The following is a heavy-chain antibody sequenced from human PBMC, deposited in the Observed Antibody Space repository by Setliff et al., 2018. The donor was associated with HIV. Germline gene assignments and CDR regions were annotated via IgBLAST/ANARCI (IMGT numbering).Heavy chain of an antibody. CDR3: VRVGPWYYGRSGYLASWDY. V-gene: IGHV1-69*10. D-gene: IGHD3-22*01. J-gene: IGHJ4*02. CDR1: GGNFNNYA. Sequence: SVKVSCKASGGNFNNYAISWVRQAPGQRPEWMGGTIPMSDIPNYAQNFQGRVTITADHSTTTTYMELSSLSSEDTAVYYCVRVGPWYYGRSGYLASWDYWGQGTQVTVSS. CDR2: TIPMSDIP.